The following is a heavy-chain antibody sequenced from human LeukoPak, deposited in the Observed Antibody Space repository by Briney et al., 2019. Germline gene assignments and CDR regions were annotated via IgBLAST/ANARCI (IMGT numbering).Heavy chain of an antibody. CDR1: GGSISTSSYY. D-gene: IGHD3-10*01. CDR2: IYYTGST. V-gene: IGHV4-39*01. CDR3: ASRTRFGELRFDY. Sequence: SETLSLTCTVSGGSISTSSYYWGWIRQPPGKGLEWIGSIYYTGSTYYNPSLNSRVTVSVDTSKNQFSLKLSSVTAADTAMYYCASRTRFGELRFDYWGRGTLVTVSS. J-gene: IGHJ4*02.